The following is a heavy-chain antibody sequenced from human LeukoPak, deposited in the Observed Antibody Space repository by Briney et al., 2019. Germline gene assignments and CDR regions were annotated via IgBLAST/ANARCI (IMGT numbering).Heavy chain of an antibody. CDR2: INPNIGGT. D-gene: IGHD4-17*01. CDR1: GYTFIGYY. V-gene: IGHV1-2*02. CDR3: ARSYGVQVPYGMDV. Sequence: GASVKVSCKAAGYTFIGYYIHWVRQAPGQGLEWMGWINPNIGGTNYAQKFQGRVTIARDTSISTAYVELRSLRSDDTALYYCARSYGVQVPYGMDVWGQGTTVTVSS. J-gene: IGHJ6*02.